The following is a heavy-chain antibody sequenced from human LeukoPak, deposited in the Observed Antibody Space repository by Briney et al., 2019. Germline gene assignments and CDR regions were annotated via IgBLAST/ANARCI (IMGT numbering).Heavy chain of an antibody. D-gene: IGHD3-22*01. J-gene: IGHJ3*02. CDR1: GGSISTHY. CDR2: INYSGST. V-gene: IGHV4-59*08. Sequence: SETLSLTCTVSGGSISTHYWSWIRQPPGKGLEWIGHINYSGSTNYSPSLKSRVSISIDTSKNQFSLRLSSVTAADTALYYCARHFEHYYYDISGLVYAFDIWGQGTLVTVSS. CDR3: ARHFEHYYYDISGLVYAFDI.